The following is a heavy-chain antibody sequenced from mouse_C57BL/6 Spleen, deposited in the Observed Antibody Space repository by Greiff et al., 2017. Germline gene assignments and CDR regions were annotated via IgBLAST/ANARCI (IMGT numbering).Heavy chain of an antibody. CDR2: IDPENGDT. V-gene: IGHV14-4*01. D-gene: IGHD1-1*01. CDR1: GFNIKDDY. Sequence: VQLQQSGAELVRPGASVKLSCTASGFNIKDDYMHWVKQRPEQGLEWIGWIDPENGDTEYASKFQGKATITADTSSNTAYLQLSRLTSEDTAVYYCTTDYGSSLGAYWGQGTLVTVSA. CDR3: TTDYGSSLGAY. J-gene: IGHJ3*01.